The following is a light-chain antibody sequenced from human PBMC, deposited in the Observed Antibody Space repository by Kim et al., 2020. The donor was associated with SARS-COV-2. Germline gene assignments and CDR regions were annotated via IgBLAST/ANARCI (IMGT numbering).Light chain of an antibody. Sequence: ENVLTQSPVTLSLSPGESATLSCRASQSVSSNFLAWYRQKAGQAPRLVIYSASSRASGIPDRFSGSGSGTDFTLTISTLEPEDFAVYYCQQYATSPETFGQWTKVDIK. CDR1: QSVSSNF. V-gene: IGKV3-20*01. CDR3: QQYATSPET. J-gene: IGKJ1*01. CDR2: SAS.